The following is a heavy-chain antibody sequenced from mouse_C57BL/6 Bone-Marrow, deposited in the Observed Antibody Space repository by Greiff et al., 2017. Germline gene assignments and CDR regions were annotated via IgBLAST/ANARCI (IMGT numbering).Heavy chain of an antibody. CDR2: IYPRSGNT. Sequence: VQLQQSGAELARPGASVKLSCKASGYTFTSYGISWVKQRTGQGLEWIGEIYPRSGNTYYNEKFKGKATLTADKSSSTAYMELRSLTSEDSAVYVCASYYYGPREFAYWGQGTLVTVSA. CDR3: ASYYYGPREFAY. J-gene: IGHJ3*01. CDR1: GYTFTSYG. D-gene: IGHD1-1*01. V-gene: IGHV1-81*01.